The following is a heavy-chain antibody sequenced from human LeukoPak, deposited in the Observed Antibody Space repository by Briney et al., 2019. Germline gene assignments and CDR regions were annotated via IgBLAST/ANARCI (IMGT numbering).Heavy chain of an antibody. CDR3: ARESPEYYFDY. Sequence: ASVKVSCKASGYTFTSYDTNWVRQATGQGLEWMGWMNPNSGNTGYAQKFQGRVTMTRNTSISTAYMELSSLRSEDTAVYYCARESPEYYFDYWGQGTLVTVSS. V-gene: IGHV1-8*01. J-gene: IGHJ4*02. CDR2: MNPNSGNT. CDR1: GYTFTSYD.